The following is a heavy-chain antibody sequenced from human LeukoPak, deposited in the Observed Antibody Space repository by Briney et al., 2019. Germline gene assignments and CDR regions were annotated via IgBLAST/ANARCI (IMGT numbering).Heavy chain of an antibody. CDR3: ARNGRRASGLDA. CDR1: RGTISSHY. J-gene: IGHJ4*02. CDR2: IYYRGTT. V-gene: IGHV4-59*11. D-gene: IGHD3/OR15-3a*01. Sequence: PSETLSLTCAVSRGTISSHYWSWIRQPPGKELEWTGHIYYRGTTTYNYSLKSRVTISVDRSKNQFSLEMTSATAADTAVYSCARNGRRASGLDAWGPGILVTVSS.